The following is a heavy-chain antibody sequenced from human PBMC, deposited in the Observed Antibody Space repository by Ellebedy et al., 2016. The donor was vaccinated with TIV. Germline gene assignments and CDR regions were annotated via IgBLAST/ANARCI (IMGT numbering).Heavy chain of an antibody. D-gene: IGHD3-10*01. CDR2: ISIYTGDT. CDR3: ARDMVQGMVARYVWFDY. Sequence: ASVKVSCKASGYTFRNYGISWVRQAPGQGLEWMGWISIYTGDTDYAQKFQGRVTITADTSTSTAYMAMRSLRSDDTAVYYCARDMVQGMVARYVWFDYWGQGAQVTVSS. CDR1: GYTFRNYG. V-gene: IGHV1-18*01. J-gene: IGHJ4*02.